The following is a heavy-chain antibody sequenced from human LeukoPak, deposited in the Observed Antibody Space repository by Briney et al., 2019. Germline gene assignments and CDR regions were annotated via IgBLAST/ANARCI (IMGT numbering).Heavy chain of an antibody. V-gene: IGHV3-30-3*01. CDR1: GLTFSRSP. Sequence: GGSLRLSCAAPGLTFSRSPMHWVRQAPGKGLEWVAVISYDGSNKYYADSVKGRFTISRDKSKNTLYLQMNSLRAEDTAVYYCARGHHYYDSSAYYYWGQGTLVTVSS. CDR3: ARGHHYYDSSAYYY. J-gene: IGHJ4*02. D-gene: IGHD3-22*01. CDR2: ISYDGSNK.